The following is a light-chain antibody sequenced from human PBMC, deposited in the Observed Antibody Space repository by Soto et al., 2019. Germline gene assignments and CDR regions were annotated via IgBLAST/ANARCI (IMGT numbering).Light chain of an antibody. CDR1: QSVLYTSNSKKY. CDR3: QQYYSSTIT. CDR2: WES. V-gene: IGKV4-1*01. J-gene: IGKJ5*01. Sequence: DILMTASAYSLAVSLGGRATLNCKSSQSVLYTSNSKKYLAWYQQKPGQHPKLLIKWESTRESGVPARVSGSGSETDFTLTISSLQAEDVAVYYCQQYYSSTITFGQGTRLEIK.